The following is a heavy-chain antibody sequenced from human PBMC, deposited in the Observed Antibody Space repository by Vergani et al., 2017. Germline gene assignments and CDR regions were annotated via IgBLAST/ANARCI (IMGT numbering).Heavy chain of an antibody. CDR2: IIAIFGTA. CDR3: ARAPWYYDSRPSPYYYYTDV. V-gene: IGHV1-69*01. J-gene: IGHJ6*03. CDR1: GGTFSSYA. D-gene: IGHD3-22*01. Sequence: QVQLVQSGAEVKKPGSSVKVSCKASGGTFSSYAISWVRQAPGQGLEWMGGIIAIFGTANYAQKFQGRVTINGDESTSTAYMELSSQRSDDTAGYYCARAPWYYDSRPSPYYYYTDVWGKGTTVTVSS.